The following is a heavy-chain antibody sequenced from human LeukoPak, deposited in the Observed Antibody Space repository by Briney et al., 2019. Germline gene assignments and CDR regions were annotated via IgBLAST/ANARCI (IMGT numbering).Heavy chain of an antibody. D-gene: IGHD6-13*01. J-gene: IGHJ4*02. CDR1: GFTFNNYW. CDR3: AKVRRGRAAAGTYFDY. Sequence: GGSLRLSCAASGFTFNNYWIHWVRQVPGKGLVWVSRINNDGSSASYVDSVKGRFTISRDNAKNTLFLQMNSLRAEDTAVYYCAKVRRGRAAAGTYFDYWGQGTLVTVSS. V-gene: IGHV3-74*01. CDR2: INNDGSSA.